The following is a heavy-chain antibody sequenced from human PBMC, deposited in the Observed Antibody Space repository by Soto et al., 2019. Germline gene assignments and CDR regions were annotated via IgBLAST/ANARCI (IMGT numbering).Heavy chain of an antibody. J-gene: IGHJ4*02. CDR1: GGSISSAAYC. CDR2: IYDGGTT. V-gene: IGHV4-30-4*01. D-gene: IGHD7-27*01. Sequence: QVQLQESGPRLVSPSQTLSLTCTVSGGSISSAAYCWSWIRQSPDKGLPWIGHIYDGGTTYSSPSLKGRVTLSXXTSETQFSLQLNSVSAADTAVYYCARAPSGDKVDYWGQGIQVTVSS. CDR3: ARAPSGDKVDY.